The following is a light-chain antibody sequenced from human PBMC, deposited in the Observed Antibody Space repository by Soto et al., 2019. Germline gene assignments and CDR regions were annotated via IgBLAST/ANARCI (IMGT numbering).Light chain of an antibody. CDR2: AAS. Sequence: DIQMTQSPSSLSASVGDRVTITCRASQSISSYLNWYQQKPGKAPKLLIYAASRLQSGVPSRFSGSGSGTDFTLTISSLEPEDVATYYCQQSYSTPSTFGPGTKVDIK. V-gene: IGKV1-39*01. J-gene: IGKJ3*01. CDR1: QSISSY. CDR3: QQSYSTPST.